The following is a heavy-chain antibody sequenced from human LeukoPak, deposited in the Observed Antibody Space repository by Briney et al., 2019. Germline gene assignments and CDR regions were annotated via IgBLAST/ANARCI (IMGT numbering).Heavy chain of an antibody. D-gene: IGHD3-3*01. CDR1: GFTVSSNY. Sequence: GGSLRLSCAASGFTVSSNYMSWVRQAPGKGLGWGGFIRSKAYGGTTEYAASVKGRFTISRDDSKSIAYLQMNSLKTEDTAVYYCTREDDFWSGSHMDVWGKGTTVTVSS. CDR2: IRSKAYGGTT. V-gene: IGHV3-49*04. CDR3: TREDDFWSGSHMDV. J-gene: IGHJ6*03.